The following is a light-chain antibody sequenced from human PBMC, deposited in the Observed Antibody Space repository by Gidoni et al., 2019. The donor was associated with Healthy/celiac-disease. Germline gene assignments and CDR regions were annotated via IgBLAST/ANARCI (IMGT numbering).Light chain of an antibody. V-gene: IGLV3-1*01. CDR2: QDS. CDR3: QAWDSSSGV. Sequence: SYALTQPPSVPVSPGQTASITCSGDKLGDKYACWYQQKPGQSPVLVIYQDSKRPSGIPERFSGANSGNTATLTISGTQAMDEADYYCQAWDSSSGVFGGGTKLTVL. J-gene: IGLJ2*01. CDR1: KLGDKY.